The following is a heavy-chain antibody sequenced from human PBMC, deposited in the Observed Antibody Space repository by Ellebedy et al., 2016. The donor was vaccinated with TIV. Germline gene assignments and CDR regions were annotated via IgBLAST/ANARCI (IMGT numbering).Heavy chain of an antibody. CDR2: IYYSGST. CDR3: ARHVGKVLWFGEGFDY. D-gene: IGHD3-10*01. V-gene: IGHV4-39*01. Sequence: SETLSLTCTVSGGSISSSSYYRGWIRQPPGKGLEWIGSIYYSGSTYYNPSLKSRVTISVDTSKNQFSLKLSSVTAADTAVYYCARHVGKVLWFGEGFDYWGQGTLVTVSS. CDR1: GGSISSSSYY. J-gene: IGHJ4*02.